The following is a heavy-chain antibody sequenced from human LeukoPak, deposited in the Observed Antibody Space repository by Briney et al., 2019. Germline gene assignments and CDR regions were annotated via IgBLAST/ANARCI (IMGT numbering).Heavy chain of an antibody. V-gene: IGHV1-24*01. CDR2: FDPEDGET. Sequence: ASVKVSCKVSGYTLTELSMHWVRQAPGKGLEWMGGFDPEDGETIYAQKFQGRVTMTEDTSTDTAYMELSSLRSEDTAVYYCATASIVVVTASWLDPWGQGTLVTVSS. CDR3: ATASIVVVTASWLDP. D-gene: IGHD2-21*02. CDR1: GYTLTELS. J-gene: IGHJ5*02.